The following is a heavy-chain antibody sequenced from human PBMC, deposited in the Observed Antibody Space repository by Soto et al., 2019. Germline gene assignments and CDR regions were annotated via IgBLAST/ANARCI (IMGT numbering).Heavy chain of an antibody. CDR3: ARARREYCSSTSCYDDY. J-gene: IGHJ4*02. V-gene: IGHV1-18*01. CDR1: GYTLTSYG. CDR2: ISAYNGNT. D-gene: IGHD2-2*01. Sequence: ASVKVSCKASGYTLTSYGISWVRQAPGQGLEWMGWISAYNGNTNYAQKLQGRVTMTTDTSTSTAYMELRSLRSDDTAVYYCARARREYCSSTSCYDDYWGQGTLVTVSS.